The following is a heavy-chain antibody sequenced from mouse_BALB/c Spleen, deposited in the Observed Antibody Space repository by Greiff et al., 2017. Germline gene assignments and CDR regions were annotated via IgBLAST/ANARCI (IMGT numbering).Heavy chain of an antibody. CDR1: GFTFSSYA. J-gene: IGHJ4*01. Sequence: EVKVVESGGGLVKPGGSLKLSCAASGFTFSSYAMSWVRQSPEKRLEWVAEISSGGSYTYYPDTVTGRFTISRDNAKNTLYLEMSSLRSEDTAMYYCARRSLLRPYAMDYWGQGTSVTVSS. V-gene: IGHV5-9-4*01. CDR3: ARRSLLRPYAMDY. D-gene: IGHD1-2*01. CDR2: ISSGGSYT.